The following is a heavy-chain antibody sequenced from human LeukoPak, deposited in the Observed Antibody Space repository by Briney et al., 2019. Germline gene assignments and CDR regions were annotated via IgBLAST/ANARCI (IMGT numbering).Heavy chain of an antibody. V-gene: IGHV3-66*01. Sequence: GGSLRLSCAASGFTVSSNYMSWVRQAPGKGLEWVSLIYSGGSTYYADSVKGRFTISRDNSKNTLYLQMNSLRAEDTAVYYCARNSGSYWGLDYWGQGTLVTVSS. J-gene: IGHJ4*02. CDR2: IYSGGST. D-gene: IGHD1-26*01. CDR1: GFTVSSNY. CDR3: ARNSGSYWGLDY.